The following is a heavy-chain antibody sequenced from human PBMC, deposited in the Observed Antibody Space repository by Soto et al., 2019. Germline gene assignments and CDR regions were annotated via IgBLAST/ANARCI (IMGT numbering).Heavy chain of an antibody. V-gene: IGHV3-30-3*01. J-gene: IGHJ4*02. D-gene: IGHD6-19*01. CDR1: GFTFSSYA. CDR3: ARDHDGSGWYGDY. Sequence: QVQLVESGGGVVQPGGSQRLSCAASGFTFSSYAMHLVRQAPGKGLEWVAVTSYDESHKYSVYSVKGRFTISRDNSKNTLYMQMNSLSAEDTAVYYCARDHDGSGWYGDYWGQGTLVTVS. CDR2: TSYDESHK.